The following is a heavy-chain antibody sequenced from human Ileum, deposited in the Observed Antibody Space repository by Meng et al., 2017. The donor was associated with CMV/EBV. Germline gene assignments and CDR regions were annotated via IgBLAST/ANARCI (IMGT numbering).Heavy chain of an antibody. D-gene: IGHD1-26*01. CDR2: INPNTGTT. J-gene: IGHJ4*02. Sequence: QVHLVQSGAEVKKPGASVKVSCKASGYTFTGYYLHWVRQAPGQGLEWMAWINPNTGTTDYAQKFRGRVTMTSDTSISTAYMELSSLKSDDTAVYYCARGGGAADYWGQGTLVTVSS. V-gene: IGHV1-2*02. CDR3: ARGGGAADY. CDR1: GYTFTGYY.